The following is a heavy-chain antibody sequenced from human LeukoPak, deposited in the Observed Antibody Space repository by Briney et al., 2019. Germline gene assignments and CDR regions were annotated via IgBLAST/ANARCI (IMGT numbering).Heavy chain of an antibody. CDR1: GGSICSGGYS. J-gene: IGHJ4*02. V-gene: IGHV4-30-2*01. Sequence: SQTLSLTCAVSGGSICSGGYSWSWIRQPPGKGLEWIGYIYHSGSTYYNPSLKSRVTISVDRSKNQFSLKLSSVTAADTAVYYCARGIVATGFDYWGQGTLVTVSS. D-gene: IGHD5-12*01. CDR2: IYHSGST. CDR3: ARGIVATGFDY.